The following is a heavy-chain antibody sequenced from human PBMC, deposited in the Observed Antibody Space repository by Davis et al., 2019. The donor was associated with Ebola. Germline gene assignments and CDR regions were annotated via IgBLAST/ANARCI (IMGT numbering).Heavy chain of an antibody. CDR1: GFTFSSYW. J-gene: IGHJ4*02. D-gene: IGHD6-13*01. V-gene: IGHV3-23*01. Sequence: GESLKISCAASGFTFSSYWMSWVRQAPGKGLEWVSAISGSGGSTYYADSVRGRFTISRDNSKSTLYLQMSSLRDEDTAVYYCAKQGSWNYWDWGQGTLLTVSS. CDR2: ISGSGGST. CDR3: AKQGSWNYWD.